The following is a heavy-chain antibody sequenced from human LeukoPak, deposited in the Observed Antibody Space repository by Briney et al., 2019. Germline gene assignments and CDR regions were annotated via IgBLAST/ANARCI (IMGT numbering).Heavy chain of an antibody. CDR2: ISSSSSTI. Sequence: GGSLRLSCAASGFTFSSYSMNWVRQAPGKGLEWVSYISSSSSTIYYADSVKGRFTISRDNAKNSLYLQMNSLRAEDTAVYYCTRDQTLSGSGPHFGDWGQGTLVTVSS. CDR1: GFTFSSYS. CDR3: TRDQTLSGSGPHFGD. D-gene: IGHD6-19*01. J-gene: IGHJ4*02. V-gene: IGHV3-48*01.